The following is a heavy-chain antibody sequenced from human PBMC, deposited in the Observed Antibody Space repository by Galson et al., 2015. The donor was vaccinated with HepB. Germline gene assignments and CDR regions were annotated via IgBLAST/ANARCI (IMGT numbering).Heavy chain of an antibody. CDR3: ARRAAAEDLYNGLDV. D-gene: IGHD6-13*01. J-gene: IGHJ6*02. CDR2: IIPILGAT. CDR1: GGTFNSYG. V-gene: IGHV1-69*04. Sequence: SVKVSCKASGGTFNSYGINWIRQAPGQGLEWMGRIIPILGATNYAQRFQGRVTITADTSTSTAHMELSSLRSEDTAVYYCARRAAAEDLYNGLDVWSQGTTVTVSS.